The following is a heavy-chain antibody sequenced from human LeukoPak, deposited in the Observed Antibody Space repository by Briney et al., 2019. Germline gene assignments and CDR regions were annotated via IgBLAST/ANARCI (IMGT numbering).Heavy chain of an antibody. D-gene: IGHD1-26*01. V-gene: IGHV4-39*01. CDR2: MYYSGST. Sequence: PSETLSLTCTVSGGSISSSSYYWGWIRQPPGKGLEWIGSMYYSGSTYYNPSLKSRVTISVDTSKNQFSLKLSSVTAADTAVCYCARAGLGTYYGTYYFDYWGEGTLVTVSS. J-gene: IGHJ4*02. CDR1: GGSISSSSYY. CDR3: ARAGLGTYYGTYYFDY.